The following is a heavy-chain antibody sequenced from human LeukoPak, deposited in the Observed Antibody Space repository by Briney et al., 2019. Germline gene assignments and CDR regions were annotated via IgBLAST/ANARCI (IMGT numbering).Heavy chain of an antibody. CDR1: GFTFNNAW. CDR2: IKSKTDGGTT. J-gene: IGHJ3*02. Sequence: GGSLRLSCAASGFTFNNAWMSWVRQAPGKGLEWVGRIKSKTDGGTTDYAAPVKGRFTISRDDSENTLYLQMNSLKTEDTAVYYCTTALYDTAFDIWGQGTMVTVS. D-gene: IGHD3-22*01. V-gene: IGHV3-15*01. CDR3: TTALYDTAFDI.